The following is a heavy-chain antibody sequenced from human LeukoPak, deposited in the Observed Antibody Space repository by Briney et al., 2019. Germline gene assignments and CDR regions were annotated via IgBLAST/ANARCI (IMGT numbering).Heavy chain of an antibody. J-gene: IGHJ4*02. V-gene: IGHV4-61*02. CDR1: GGSISSGTYY. Sequence: SETLSLTCTVSGGSISSGTYYWSWIRQPAGMGLEWIVRLYTSGSTNYNPSLKTRVTISVDTSKNQFSLKLSSVTAADTAVYYCARVSYGCSGGSCYYFDYWGQGTLVTVSS. CDR3: ARVSYGCSGGSCYYFDY. D-gene: IGHD2-15*01. CDR2: LYTSGST.